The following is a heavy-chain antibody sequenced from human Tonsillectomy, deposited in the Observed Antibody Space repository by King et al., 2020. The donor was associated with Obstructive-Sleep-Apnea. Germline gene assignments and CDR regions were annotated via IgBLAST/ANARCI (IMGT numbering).Heavy chain of an antibody. CDR2: ISYNGNNK. J-gene: IGHJ4*02. CDR1: GFTFSSYA. V-gene: IGHV3-30-3*01. D-gene: IGHD3-9*01. CDR3: ARDSSQNDDFLTDFLPYLDY. Sequence: VQLVESGGGVVQPGRSLRLSCAASGFTFSSYAVHWVRQAPGKGLEWVAVISYNGNNKYYADSVKGRFTISRDNEKNTLYLQMNSLKIEDTAVFYCARDSSQNDDFLTDFLPYLDYWGRGTLVTVSS.